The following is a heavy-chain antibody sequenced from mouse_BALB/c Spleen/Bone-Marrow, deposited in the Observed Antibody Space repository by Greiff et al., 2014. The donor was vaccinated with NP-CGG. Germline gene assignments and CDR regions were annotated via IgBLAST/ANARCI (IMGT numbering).Heavy chain of an antibody. D-gene: IGHD4-1*01. CDR2: ISYSGST. V-gene: IGHV3-2*02. Sequence: VMLVESGPGLVKPSQSLSLTCTVTGYSITSDYAWNWIRQFPGNKLEWMGYISYSGSTSYNPSLKSRISITRDTSKNQFFLQLNSVTTEDTATYYCARSGLNWGFDYWGQGTTLTVSS. CDR3: ARSGLNWGFDY. J-gene: IGHJ2*01. CDR1: GYSITSDYA.